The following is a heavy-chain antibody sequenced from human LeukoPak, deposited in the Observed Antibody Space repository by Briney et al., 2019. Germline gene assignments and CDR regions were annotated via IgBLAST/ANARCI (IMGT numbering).Heavy chain of an antibody. CDR1: GFTFSSYS. Sequence: GGSLRLSCAASGFTFSSYSMNWVRQAPGRGLEWVSSVSSSSSYIYYADSVKGRFTISRDNAKNSLYLQMDSLGVEDTAVYYCARGWASEAFDYWGQGTLVTVSS. CDR2: VSSSSSYI. V-gene: IGHV3-21*01. D-gene: IGHD3-16*01. J-gene: IGHJ4*02. CDR3: ARGWASEAFDY.